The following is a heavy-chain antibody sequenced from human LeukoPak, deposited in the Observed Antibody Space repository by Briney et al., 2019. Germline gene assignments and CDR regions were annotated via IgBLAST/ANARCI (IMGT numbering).Heavy chain of an antibody. V-gene: IGHV3-23*01. CDR1: GFTFSSYA. Sequence: GGSLRLSCAASGFTFSSYAMSWVRQAPGKGLEWVSAISGSGGNTYYADSVKGRFTISRDNSKNTLYLQMNSLRAEDTAVYYCAKLPDGWELRGNWFDPWGQGTLVTVSS. CDR3: AKLPDGWELRGNWFDP. J-gene: IGHJ5*02. D-gene: IGHD1-26*01. CDR2: ISGSGGNT.